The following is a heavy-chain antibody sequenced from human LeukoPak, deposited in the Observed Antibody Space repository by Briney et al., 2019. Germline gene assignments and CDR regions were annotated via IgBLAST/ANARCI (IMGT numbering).Heavy chain of an antibody. CDR2: INPNSGGT. J-gene: IGHJ4*02. D-gene: IGHD6-13*01. CDR1: GYTFTGYY. CDR3: ARDCIYSSSCRFDY. V-gene: IGHV1-2*02. Sequence: WASVKVSCKASGYTFTGYYMHWVRQAPGQGLEWMGWINPNSGGTNYARKFQGRVTMTRDTSISTAYMELSRLRSDDTAVYYCARDCIYSSSCRFDYWGQGTLVTVSS.